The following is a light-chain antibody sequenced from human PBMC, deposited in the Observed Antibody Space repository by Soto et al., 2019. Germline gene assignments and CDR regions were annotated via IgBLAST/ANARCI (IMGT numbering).Light chain of an antibody. Sequence: EIVMTQSPATLSVSPGERATLSCKASQTIYNNLAWYQQKPGRAPRLVIYLASTRAAGIPARFSGSGSGTEFTLTISSLQSEDFAVYYCQHYNAWPLTFGGGTKVEIK. CDR1: QTIYNN. J-gene: IGKJ4*01. CDR2: LAS. CDR3: QHYNAWPLT. V-gene: IGKV3-15*01.